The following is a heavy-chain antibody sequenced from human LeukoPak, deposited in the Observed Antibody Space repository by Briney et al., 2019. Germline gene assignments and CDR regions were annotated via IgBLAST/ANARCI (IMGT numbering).Heavy chain of an antibody. V-gene: IGHV1-2*02. D-gene: IGHD2-2*01. Sequence: ASVKVSCKASGYTFNGYYMHWVRQAPGQGLEGMGWINPNSGGTNYAQKFQGRVTMTRDTSISTAYMELSRLRSDDTAVYYCARGAFPLLWQYYYYGMDVWGQGTTVTVSS. J-gene: IGHJ6*02. CDR3: ARGAFPLLWQYYYYGMDV. CDR2: INPNSGGT. CDR1: GYTFNGYY.